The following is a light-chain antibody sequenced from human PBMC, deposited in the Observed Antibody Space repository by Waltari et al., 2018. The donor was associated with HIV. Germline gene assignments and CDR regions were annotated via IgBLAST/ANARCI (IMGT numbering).Light chain of an antibody. CDR3: SSYTTSSTLV. J-gene: IGLJ3*02. CDR2: EVS. CDR1: SSDVGGSNY. Sequence: QSALTQPASVSGSPGQSITIPCTGTSSDVGGSNYVSWFQQHPGKAPKLMIYEVSNRPSGVSNRFSGSKSGNTASLTISGLQAEDEADYYCSSYTTSSTLVFGGGTKLTV. V-gene: IGLV2-14*01.